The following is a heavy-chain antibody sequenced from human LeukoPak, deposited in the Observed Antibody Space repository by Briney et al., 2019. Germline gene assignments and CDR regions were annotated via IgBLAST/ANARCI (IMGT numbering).Heavy chain of an antibody. D-gene: IGHD6-13*01. J-gene: IGHJ5*02. CDR1: GGSISSHY. V-gene: IGHV4-59*11. CDR3: ARDRGGAAAFDYFDP. CDR2: IYYPGGT. Sequence: SETLSLTCTVSGGSISSHYWHWFRQPPGRGLEWLGYIYYPGGTNYNPSLESRVTISVDTSKTQFSLRLSSVTAADTAVYYCARDRGGAAAFDYFDPWGQGTLVTVSS.